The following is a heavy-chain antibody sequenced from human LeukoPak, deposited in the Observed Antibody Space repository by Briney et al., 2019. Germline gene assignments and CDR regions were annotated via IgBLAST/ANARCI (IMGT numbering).Heavy chain of an antibody. D-gene: IGHD3-3*01. CDR3: ARDFTPEWFDIH. V-gene: IGHV3-30*04. J-gene: IGHJ4*02. CDR2: ISYDGSDE. CDR1: GLAFSSYS. Sequence: GGSLRLSCVASGLAFSSYSMRWVRQAPGKGLEWVGVISYDGSDEYYTDSVKGRFTISRDNSKNTVYLQMNSLRADDTAVYYCARDFTPEWFDIHWGQGTLVTVS.